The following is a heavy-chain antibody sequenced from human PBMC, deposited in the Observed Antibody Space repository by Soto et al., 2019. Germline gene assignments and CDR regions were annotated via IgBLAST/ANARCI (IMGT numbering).Heavy chain of an antibody. CDR2: LYHSGIS. CDR1: GYSISSGYY. J-gene: IGHJ4*02. D-gene: IGHD1-7*01. CDR3: ASRDPGTSVDY. V-gene: IGHV4-38-2*01. Sequence: PSETLSLTCAVSGYSISSGYYWGWIRQPPGKGLEWIGYLYHSGISDYNPSLKSRVTISVDTSKNQFSLKVRSVTAADTAVYYCASRDPGTSVDYWGQGTLVTVSS.